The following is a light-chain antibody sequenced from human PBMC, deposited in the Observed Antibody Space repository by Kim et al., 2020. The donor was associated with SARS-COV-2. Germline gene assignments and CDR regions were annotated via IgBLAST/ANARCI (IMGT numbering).Light chain of an antibody. CDR3: QQTNNFPYT. CDR2: ATS. V-gene: IGKV1-9*01. J-gene: IGKJ2*01. Sequence: YASVGDRVTITCRASQDISSNLAWYQQKPGKAPKLLIYATSTLQTGVPARFSGSGSGTDFTLTISSLQPEDFATYSCQQTNNFPYTFGQGTKLEI. CDR1: QDISSN.